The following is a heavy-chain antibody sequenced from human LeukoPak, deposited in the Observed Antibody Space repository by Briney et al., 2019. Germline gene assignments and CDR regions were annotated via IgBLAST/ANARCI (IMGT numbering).Heavy chain of an antibody. J-gene: IGHJ5*02. CDR2: INPNSGGT. Sequence: ASVKVSCKASGYTFTGYYMHWVRQAPGQGLEWMGWINPNSGGTNYAQKFQGRVTMTRDTSISTAYMELSRLGSDDTAVYYCARDGSGSGANKEWFDPWGQGTLVTVSS. CDR3: ARDGSGSGANKEWFDP. V-gene: IGHV1-2*02. D-gene: IGHD1-26*01. CDR1: GYTFTGYY.